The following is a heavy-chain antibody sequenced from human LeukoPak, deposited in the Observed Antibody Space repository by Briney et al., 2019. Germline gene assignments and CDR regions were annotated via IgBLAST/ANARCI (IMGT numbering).Heavy chain of an antibody. CDR2: ISGSGGST. J-gene: IGHJ4*02. D-gene: IGHD2-15*01. CDR3: AKVAVFGLVVSYFDY. CDR1: GFTFSSYA. V-gene: IGHV3-23*01. Sequence: PGRSLRLSCAASGFTFSSYAMSWVRQAPGKGLEWVSAISGSGGSTYYADSVKGRFTISRDNSKNTLYLQMNSLRAEDTAVYYCAKVAVFGLVVSYFDYWGQGTLVTVSS.